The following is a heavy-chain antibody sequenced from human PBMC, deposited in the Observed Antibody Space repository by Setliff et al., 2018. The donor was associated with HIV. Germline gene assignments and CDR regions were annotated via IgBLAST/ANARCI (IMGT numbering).Heavy chain of an antibody. Sequence: ETLSLTCTVSGGSISSGDYYWGWIRQPPGKGLEWIGSIHHSGSTYYNPSLKSRVSMSLDTSKNQFSLKLTSVTAADTAVYYCARGGTSSNWFDPWGQGTLVTVSS. J-gene: IGHJ5*02. V-gene: IGHV4-39*07. CDR3: ARGGTSSNWFDP. CDR1: GGSISSGDYY. CDR2: IHHSGST. D-gene: IGHD1-26*01.